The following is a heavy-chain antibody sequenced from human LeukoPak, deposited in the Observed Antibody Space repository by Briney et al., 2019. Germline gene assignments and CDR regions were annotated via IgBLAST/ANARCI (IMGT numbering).Heavy chain of an antibody. CDR2: IRYDGSNK. V-gene: IGHV3-30*02. D-gene: IGHD3-22*01. J-gene: IGHJ4*02. CDR1: GFTFSSYG. Sequence: GGSLRLSCAASGFTFSSYGMHWVRQAPGRGLEWVAFIRYDGSNKYYADSVKGRFTISRDNSKNTLYLQVNSLRAEDTAVYYCAKDHVTNYYDSSGYVRWGQGTLVTVSS. CDR3: AKDHVTNYYDSSGYVR.